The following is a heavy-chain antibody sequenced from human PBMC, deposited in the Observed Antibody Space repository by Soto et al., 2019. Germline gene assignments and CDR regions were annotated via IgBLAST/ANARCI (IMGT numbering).Heavy chain of an antibody. CDR1: GFTFSNYA. D-gene: IGHD6-19*01. Sequence: GGSLRLSCAASGFTFSNYAMNWVRQAPGKGLEWVSGISDSGDNTFYADSVRGRFTVPRDNSKNTLYLQMDSLRAEDTAVFYCAKDPDTFQYSSGWSPYMDVWGQGTTVTV. J-gene: IGHJ6*02. CDR2: ISDSGDNT. CDR3: AKDPDTFQYSSGWSPYMDV. V-gene: IGHV3-23*01.